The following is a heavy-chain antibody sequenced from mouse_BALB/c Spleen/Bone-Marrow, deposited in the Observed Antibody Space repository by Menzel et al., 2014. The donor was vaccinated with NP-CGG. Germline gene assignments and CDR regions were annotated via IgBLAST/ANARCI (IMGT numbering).Heavy chain of an antibody. D-gene: IGHD1-1*01. CDR3: ARLNYYGNLFV. CDR2: INPDSNTI. V-gene: IGHV4-1*02. Sequence: EVQVVESGGGLVQPGGSLKLSCAASGFDFSRYWMSWVRQAPGKGLEWIGEINPDSNTINYTPSLKDKFIISRDNAKNXLYLQMSKVRSEDTALYYCARLNYYGNLFVWGAGTTVTVSS. J-gene: IGHJ1*01. CDR1: GFDFSRYW.